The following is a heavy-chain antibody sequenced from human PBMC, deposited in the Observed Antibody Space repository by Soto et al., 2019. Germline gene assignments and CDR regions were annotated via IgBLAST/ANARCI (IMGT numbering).Heavy chain of an antibody. J-gene: IGHJ4*02. CDR3: ARDSGAKLSSS. CDR1: GGTFSSYR. D-gene: IGHD6-13*01. V-gene: IGHV1-69*01. CDR2: IVPIYRTA. Sequence: QVQLVQSGAEVREPGSSVKVSCKASGGTFSSYRINWVRQAPGQGLEWVGWIVPIYRTADYAQKFQGRVSITADESARTTYLELSSLKSQDTAVYYCARDSGAKLSSSWGQGTLVTVSS.